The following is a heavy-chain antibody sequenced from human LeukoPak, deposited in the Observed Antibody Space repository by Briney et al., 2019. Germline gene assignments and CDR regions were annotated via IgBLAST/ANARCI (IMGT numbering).Heavy chain of an antibody. J-gene: IGHJ4*02. CDR1: GGTFSSYA. D-gene: IGHD6-13*01. CDR2: IIPIFGTA. CDR3: ARDQAAAGSDY. V-gene: IGHV1-69*05. Sequence: ASVKVSCKASGGTFSSYAISWVRQAPGQGLEWMGRIIPIFGTANYAQKFQGRVTITTDESTSTAYMELSSLRSEDTAVYYCARDQAAAGSDYWGQGTLVTVSS.